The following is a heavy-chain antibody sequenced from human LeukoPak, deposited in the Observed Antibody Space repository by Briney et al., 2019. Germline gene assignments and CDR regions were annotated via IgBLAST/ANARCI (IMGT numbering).Heavy chain of an antibody. V-gene: IGHV3-13*05. J-gene: IGHJ3*02. CDR1: GFTFSSYD. D-gene: IGHD2-2*01. Sequence: YPGGSLRLSCAASGFTFSSYDMHWVRQDKGKGLEWVSAISTAGDPYYLGSVKGRFTISRENAKNSFYLQMNSLRAGDTAVYYCAGQARPGSAEGAFDIWGQGTMVTVSS. CDR3: AGQARPGSAEGAFDI. CDR2: ISTAGDP.